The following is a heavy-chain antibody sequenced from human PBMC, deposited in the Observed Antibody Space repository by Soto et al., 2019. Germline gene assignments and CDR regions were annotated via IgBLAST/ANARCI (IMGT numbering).Heavy chain of an antibody. CDR1: GYTFTSYD. Sequence: QVQLVQSGAEVKKPGASVKVSCKASGYTFTSYDINWVRQATGQGLEWMGWMNPNSVNTGYAQNFQGRITMTRDTSVSTAYMKLSSLRSEDTAVYYCVGPWNKQWGQGTLVAVSS. D-gene: IGHD1-1*01. CDR3: VGPWNKQ. CDR2: MNPNSVNT. J-gene: IGHJ1*01. V-gene: IGHV1-8*01.